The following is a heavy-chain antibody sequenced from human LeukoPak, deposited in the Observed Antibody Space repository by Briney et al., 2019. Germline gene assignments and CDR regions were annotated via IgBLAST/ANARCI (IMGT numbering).Heavy chain of an antibody. CDR1: GFTFSSYG. CDR2: IWYDGSNK. J-gene: IGHJ3*02. CDR3: AIYNWNDANAFDI. V-gene: IGHV3-33*01. D-gene: IGHD1-20*01. Sequence: GGSLRLSCAASGFTFSSYGMHWVRQAPGKGLEWVAVIWYDGSNKFYADSVKGRFTISRDNSKNTLYLQMNSLRAEDTAVYYCAIYNWNDANAFDIWGQGTMVTVSS.